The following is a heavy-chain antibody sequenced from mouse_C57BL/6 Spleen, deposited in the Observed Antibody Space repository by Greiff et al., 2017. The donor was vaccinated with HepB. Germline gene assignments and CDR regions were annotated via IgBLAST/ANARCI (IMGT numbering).Heavy chain of an antibody. CDR1: GYTFTSYW. V-gene: IGHV1-7*01. D-gene: IGHD3-3*01. CDR3: ARGGSCAHYYAMDY. CDR2: INPSSGYT. Sequence: VQLQQSGAELAKPGASVKLSCTASGYTFTSYWMHWVKQRPGQGLEWIGYINPSSGYTKYNQKFKDKATMTADKSSSTAYMQLISLTYEDSAVYYCARGGSCAHYYAMDYWGQGTSVTVSS. J-gene: IGHJ4*01.